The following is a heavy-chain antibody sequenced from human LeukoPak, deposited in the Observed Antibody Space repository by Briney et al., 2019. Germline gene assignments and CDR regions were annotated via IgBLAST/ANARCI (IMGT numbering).Heavy chain of an antibody. J-gene: IGHJ4*02. CDR2: IIPIFGTA. Sequence: ASVKVSCKASGGTFSSYAISWVRQAPGQGLEWMGGIIPIFGTANYAQKFQGRVTITADESTSTAYMELSRLRSDDTAVYYCARRSGWYYFDYWGQGTLVTVSS. CDR3: ARRSGWYYFDY. D-gene: IGHD6-19*01. CDR1: GGTFSSYA. V-gene: IGHV1-69*13.